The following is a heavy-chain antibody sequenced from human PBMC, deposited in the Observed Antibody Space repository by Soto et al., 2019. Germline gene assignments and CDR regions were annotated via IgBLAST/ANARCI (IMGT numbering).Heavy chain of an antibody. CDR3: ARQRQWLVRGDLDY. D-gene: IGHD6-19*01. CDR1: GGSISSSSYY. Sequence: QLQLQESGPGLVKPSETLSLTCTVSGGSISSSSYYWGWIRQPPGKGLEWIGSIYYSGSTYYNPSLXXXVXXSVDTSNNQFSLKLSSVPAADTAVYYCARQRQWLVRGDLDYWGQGTLVTVSS. J-gene: IGHJ4*02. CDR2: IYYSGST. V-gene: IGHV4-39*01.